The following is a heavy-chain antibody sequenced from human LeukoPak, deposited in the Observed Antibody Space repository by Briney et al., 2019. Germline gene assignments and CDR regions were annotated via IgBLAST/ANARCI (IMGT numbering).Heavy chain of an antibody. CDR3: ARSTYSGSYYWNY. J-gene: IGHJ4*02. V-gene: IGHV4-34*01. CDR2: INHSGST. Sequence: PSETLSLTCAVYGGSFSGYYWSWIRQPPGKGLEWIGEINHSGSTNYNPSLKSRVTISVDTSKNQFSLKLSSVTAADTAVYYCARSTYSGSYYWNYWGQGTLVTVSS. CDR1: GGSFSGYY. D-gene: IGHD1-26*01.